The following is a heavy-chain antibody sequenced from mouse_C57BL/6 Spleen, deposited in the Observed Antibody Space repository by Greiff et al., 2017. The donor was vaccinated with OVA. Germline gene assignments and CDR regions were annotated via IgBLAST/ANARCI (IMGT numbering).Heavy chain of an antibody. J-gene: IGHJ3*01. Sequence: EVQLVESGGGLVKTGGSLKLSCAASGFTFSSYTMSWVRQTPEKRLEWVATISGGGGNTYYPDSVKGRFTISRDNAKNTLYLQMSSLRSEDTALYYCARQDDYDAWFAYWGQGTLVTVSA. CDR2: ISGGGGNT. D-gene: IGHD2-4*01. CDR1: GFTFSSYT. CDR3: ARQDDYDAWFAY. V-gene: IGHV5-9*01.